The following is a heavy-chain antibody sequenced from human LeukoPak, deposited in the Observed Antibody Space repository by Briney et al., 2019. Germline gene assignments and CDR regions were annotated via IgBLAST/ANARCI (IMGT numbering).Heavy chain of an antibody. V-gene: IGHV1-2*02. CDR1: GYTFTGYY. CDR3: AASRDGYNTLFDY. CDR2: INPSSGGT. D-gene: IGHD5-24*01. J-gene: IGHJ4*02. Sequence: GASVKVSCKAPGYTFTGYYMHWVRQAPGQGLEWMGWINPSSGGTNYAQKFQGRVTMTRDTSISTAYMELSRLRSDDTAVYYCAASRDGYNTLFDYWGQGTLVTVSS.